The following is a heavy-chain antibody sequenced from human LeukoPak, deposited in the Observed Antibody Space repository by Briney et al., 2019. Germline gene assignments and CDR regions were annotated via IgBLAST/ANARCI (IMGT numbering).Heavy chain of an antibody. CDR2: INGDGGST. V-gene: IGHV3-74*01. CDR1: GFTFSSYW. D-gene: IGHD1-1*01. J-gene: IGHJ6*02. CDR3: ARNWNDVKSLNYYYFGIDV. Sequence: GGSLRLSCAASGFTFSSYWMHWVRQAPGKGLVWVSRINGDGGSTTYADSVKGRFTISRDNAKNTLYLQMNSLRAEDTAVYYCARNWNDVKSLNYYYFGIDVWGQGTTVTVSS.